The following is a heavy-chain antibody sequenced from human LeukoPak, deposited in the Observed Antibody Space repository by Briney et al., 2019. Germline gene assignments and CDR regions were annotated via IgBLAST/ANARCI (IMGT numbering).Heavy chain of an antibody. D-gene: IGHD3-3*02. V-gene: IGHV3-53*01. CDR2: IYSGGST. CDR3: ARDISIAGCMDV. J-gene: IGHJ6*02. CDR1: GFTVSSNY. Sequence: GGSLRLSCAASGFTVSSNYMNWVRQAPGKGLEWVSVIYSGGSTYYADSVKGRITISRDNSKNTLYLQMNSLRAEDTAVYYCARDISIAGCMDVWGQGTTVTVSS.